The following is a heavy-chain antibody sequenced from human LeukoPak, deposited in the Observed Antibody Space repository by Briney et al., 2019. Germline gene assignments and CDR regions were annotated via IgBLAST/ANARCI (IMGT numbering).Heavy chain of an antibody. D-gene: IGHD3-3*01. V-gene: IGHV4-59*12. Sequence: SETLSLTCTVSGGSISSYYWSWLRQPPGKGLEWIGYIYYSGSTNYNPSLKSRVTISVDTSKNQFSLKLSSVTAADTAVYHCASRWRAGRFLEWHRIGGFDYWGQGTLVTVSS. CDR3: ASRWRAGRFLEWHRIGGFDY. J-gene: IGHJ4*02. CDR1: GGSISSYY. CDR2: IYYSGST.